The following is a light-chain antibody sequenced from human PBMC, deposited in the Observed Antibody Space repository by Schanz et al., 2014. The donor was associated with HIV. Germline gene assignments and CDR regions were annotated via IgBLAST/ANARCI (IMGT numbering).Light chain of an antibody. J-gene: IGLJ2*01. Sequence: QSALTQPASVSGSPGQSITISCTGSSSDIGSFVYVSWCQQHPGKAPKLIIYDVTERPSGVPDRLSGSKSGNTASLTISGLQAEDEADYYCISYTSDTVLFGGGTKLTVL. CDR1: SSDIGSFVY. CDR2: DVT. CDR3: ISYTSDTVL. V-gene: IGLV2-14*03.